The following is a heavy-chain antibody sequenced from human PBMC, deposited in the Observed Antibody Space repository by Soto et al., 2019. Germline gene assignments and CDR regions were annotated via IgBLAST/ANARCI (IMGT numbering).Heavy chain of an antibody. CDR1: GGTFSSYT. D-gene: IGHD3-9*01. Sequence: ASVKVSCKASGGTFSSYTISWVRQAPGQGLEWMGRIIPILGIANYAQKFQGRVTITADKSTSTAYMELSSLRSEDTAVYYCASSEPNYYDILTGYWGRPDGAFDIWGQGTMVTVSS. J-gene: IGHJ3*02. V-gene: IGHV1-69*02. CDR3: ASSEPNYYDILTGYWGRPDGAFDI. CDR2: IIPILGIA.